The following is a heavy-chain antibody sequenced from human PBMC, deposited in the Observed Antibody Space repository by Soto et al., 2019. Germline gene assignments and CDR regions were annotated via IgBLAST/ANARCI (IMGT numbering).Heavy chain of an antibody. D-gene: IGHD2-21*02. Sequence: PSETLSLTCTVSGGSISSYYWSWIRQPPGKGLEWIGYIYYSGSTNYNPSLKSRVTISVDTSKNQFSLKLSSVTAADTAVYYCARGSEAYCGGDCYWNFDYWGQGTLVTVSS. V-gene: IGHV4-59*01. CDR1: GGSISSYY. J-gene: IGHJ4*02. CDR2: IYYSGST. CDR3: ARGSEAYCGGDCYWNFDY.